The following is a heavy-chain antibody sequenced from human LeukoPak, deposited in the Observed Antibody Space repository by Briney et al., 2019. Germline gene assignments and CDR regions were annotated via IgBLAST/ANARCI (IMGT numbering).Heavy chain of an antibody. CDR2: ITRDSNFI. J-gene: IGHJ4*02. CDR3: VRDLNWAFDY. V-gene: IGHV3-21*05. CDR1: GFTFSSYS. Sequence: GGSLRLSCAASGFTFSSYSLNWVRQAPGKGLEWISYITRDSNFIQYADSVKGRFTISRDNAKNSLNLQMNSLRAEDTAMYFCVRDLNWAFDYWGQGTLVTVSS. D-gene: IGHD7-27*01.